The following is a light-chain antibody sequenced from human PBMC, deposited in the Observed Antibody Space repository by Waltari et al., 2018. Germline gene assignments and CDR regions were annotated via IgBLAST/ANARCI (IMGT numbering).Light chain of an antibody. Sequence: SYKLTQAPSVSVSPGQTARIPCSGDALTKQYVNWYQHKAGQAPVILIFNDRERPSGIPERFSGSSSGAVVTLTITGAQAEDEADYYCQSTDSSGTDVVFGGGTRLNVL. J-gene: IGLJ2*01. CDR1: ALTKQY. CDR3: QSTDSSGTDVV. CDR2: NDR. V-gene: IGLV3-25*03.